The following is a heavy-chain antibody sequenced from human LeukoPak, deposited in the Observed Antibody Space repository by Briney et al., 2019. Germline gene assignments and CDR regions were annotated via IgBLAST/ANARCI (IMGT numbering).Heavy chain of an antibody. CDR3: ARAGSGSYRDAFGI. J-gene: IGHJ3*02. Sequence: SETLSLTCTVSAGSISSYYWSWIRQPPGKGREWIGYIYYSGSTNYNPSLKSRVTISVDTSKNQFSLQLSSVTAADTAVYYCARAGSGSYRDAFGIWGQGTMVTVSS. D-gene: IGHD1-26*01. CDR1: AGSISSYY. CDR2: IYYSGST. V-gene: IGHV4-59*01.